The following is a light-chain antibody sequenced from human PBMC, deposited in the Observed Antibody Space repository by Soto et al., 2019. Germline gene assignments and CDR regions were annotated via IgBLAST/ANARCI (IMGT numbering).Light chain of an antibody. Sequence: QSVLTQPASVSGSPGQSISISCIGTSSDVGAFNYVSWYQHHPGKAPQLIIYDVTSRPSGVSNRFSASKSGNTASLTISGLQAEDEADYYCRSCTTRNTEVFGTGTKVTVL. CDR3: RSCTTRNTEV. V-gene: IGLV2-14*03. J-gene: IGLJ1*01. CDR1: SSDVGAFNY. CDR2: DVT.